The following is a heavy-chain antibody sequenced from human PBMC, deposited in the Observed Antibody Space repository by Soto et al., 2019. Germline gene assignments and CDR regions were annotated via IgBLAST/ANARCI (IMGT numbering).Heavy chain of an antibody. CDR3: ARDPPGYCGGDCYNDY. CDR2: IKQDGSEK. Sequence: GGSLRLSCAASVFTFISYWMSWVRQAPGKGLEWVANIKQDGSEKYYVDSVKGRFTISRDNAKNSLYLQMNSLRAEDTAVYYCARDPPGYCGGDCYNDYWGQGTLVTVSS. D-gene: IGHD2-21*02. J-gene: IGHJ4*02. CDR1: VFTFISYW. V-gene: IGHV3-7*01.